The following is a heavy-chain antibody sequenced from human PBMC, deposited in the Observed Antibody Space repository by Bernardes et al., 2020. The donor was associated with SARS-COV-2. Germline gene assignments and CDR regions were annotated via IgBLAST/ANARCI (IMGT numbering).Heavy chain of an antibody. Sequence: QTLSLTCAISGDSVSSITAAWNWIRLSPSRGLEWLGRTYYRSKWYNDYAVSVRGRITINPDTAKNQVSLQLNSVTPEDTAVYYCARHPDFDYWGQGTLVTVSS. CDR2: TYYRSKWYN. CDR3: ARHPDFDY. J-gene: IGHJ4*02. CDR1: GDSVSSITAA. V-gene: IGHV6-1*01.